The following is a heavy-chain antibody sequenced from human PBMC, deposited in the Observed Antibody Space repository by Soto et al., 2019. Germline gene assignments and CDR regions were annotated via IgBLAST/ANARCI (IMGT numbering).Heavy chain of an antibody. J-gene: IGHJ5*02. CDR2: IYYSGST. CDR1: GGSISSYY. CDR3: ARSMSRSSRACFDP. V-gene: IGHV4-59*01. D-gene: IGHD1-26*01. Sequence: SETLSLTCTVSGGSISSYYWSWIRQPPGKGLEWIGYIYYSGSTNYNPSLKSRVTISVDTSKNQFSLKLSSVTAADTAVYYCARSMSRSSRACFDPWGQGTLVTVSS.